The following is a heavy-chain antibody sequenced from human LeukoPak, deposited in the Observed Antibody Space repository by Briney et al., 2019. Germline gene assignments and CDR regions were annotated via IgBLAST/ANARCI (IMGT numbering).Heavy chain of an antibody. Sequence: SETLSLTCTVSGYSISSGYYWGWIRQPPGKGLEWIGSIYHSGSTNYNPSLKSRVTISVDTSKNQFSLKLSSVTAADTAVYYCARGGTCSGGSCGGSWFDPWGQGTLVTVSS. J-gene: IGHJ5*02. CDR3: ARGGTCSGGSCGGSWFDP. D-gene: IGHD2-15*01. CDR1: GYSISSGYY. CDR2: IYHSGST. V-gene: IGHV4-38-2*02.